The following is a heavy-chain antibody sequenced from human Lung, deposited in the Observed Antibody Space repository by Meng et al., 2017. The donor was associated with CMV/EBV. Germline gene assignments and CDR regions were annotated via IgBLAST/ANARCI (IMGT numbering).Heavy chain of an antibody. J-gene: IGHJ5*02. CDR3: ALTTVNWFDP. CDR2: IYYNGNT. CDR1: AGSMGRETYH. D-gene: IGHD4-17*01. V-gene: IGHV4-39*07. Sequence: SXTXSLXCTVSAGSMGRETYHWAWIRQPPGKGLEWIGSIYYNGNTFYNPSSKSRVTISGDTSKNQFSLKVNSLTAAATAVYYCALTTVNWFDPLGHGPLVTVSS.